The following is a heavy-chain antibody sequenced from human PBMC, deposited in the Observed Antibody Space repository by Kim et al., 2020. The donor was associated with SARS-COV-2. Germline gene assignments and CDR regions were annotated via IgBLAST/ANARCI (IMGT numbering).Heavy chain of an antibody. CDR2: IYPYDSDT. CDR3: ARGVPPDRVGDEYHYYPMDV. D-gene: IGHD1-26*01. V-gene: IGHV5-51*01. Sequence: GESLKISCKGSGFTFTSYWIGWVRQMPGKGLEWMGIIYPYDSDTTYSPSFQGRVTISADKSISTAYLQWSSLKASDTAMYFCARGVPPDRVGDEYHYYPMDVWRQGTTVTVSS. CDR1: GFTFTSYW. J-gene: IGHJ6*02.